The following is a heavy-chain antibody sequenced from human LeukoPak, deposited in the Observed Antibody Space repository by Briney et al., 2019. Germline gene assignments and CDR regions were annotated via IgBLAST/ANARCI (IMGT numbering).Heavy chain of an antibody. CDR3: AGGGRGYSGSYFSTY. CDR2: ISSSGSTI. CDR1: GFIFSDYY. J-gene: IGHJ4*02. Sequence: GGSLRLSCAASGFIFSDYYMSWLRQAPGKGLEWVSYISSSGSTIHYADSVKGRFTISRDNAKNSLFLQMNSLRVEDTAVYYCAGGGRGYSGSYFSTYWGQGTLVTVSS. V-gene: IGHV3-11*01. D-gene: IGHD1-26*01.